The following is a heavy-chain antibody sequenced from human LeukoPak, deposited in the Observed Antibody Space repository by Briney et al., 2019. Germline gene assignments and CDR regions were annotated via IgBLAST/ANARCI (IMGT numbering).Heavy chain of an antibody. CDR3: ARPYYYGSGRYGMDV. CDR1: GYTFTSYD. V-gene: IGHV1-8*01. D-gene: IGHD3-10*01. Sequence: GASVKVSCKASGYTFTSYDINWVRQATGQGLEWMGWMNPNSSNTGYAQKFQGRVTMTRNTSISTAYMELSSLRSEDTAVYYCARPYYYGSGRYGMDVWGQGTTVTVSS. CDR2: MNPNSSNT. J-gene: IGHJ6*02.